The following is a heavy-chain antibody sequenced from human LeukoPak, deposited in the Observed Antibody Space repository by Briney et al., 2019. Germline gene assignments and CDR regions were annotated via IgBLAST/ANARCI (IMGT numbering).Heavy chain of an antibody. Sequence: SVKVSCKASGGTFSSDAISWVRQAPGQGLEWMGGIIPIFGTANYAQKFQGRVTITTDESTSTAYMELSSLRSEDTAVYYCARDNPPRYCSGGSRNWFDPWGQGTLVTVSS. D-gene: IGHD2-15*01. CDR1: GGTFSSDA. V-gene: IGHV1-69*05. CDR2: IIPIFGTA. J-gene: IGHJ5*02. CDR3: ARDNPPRYCSGGSRNWFDP.